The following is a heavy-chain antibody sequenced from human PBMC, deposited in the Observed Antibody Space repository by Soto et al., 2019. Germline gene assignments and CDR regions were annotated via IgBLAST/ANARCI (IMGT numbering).Heavy chain of an antibody. CDR3: ARDINRLFATIFYGYFDY. Sequence: SETLSLICAVYGGSFSGYYWSWIRQPPGKGLEWIGEINHSGSTNYNPSLKSRVTISVDTSKNQFSLKLSSVTAADTAVYYCARDINRLFATIFYGYFDYWGQGTLVTVSS. CDR1: GGSFSGYY. D-gene: IGHD3-9*01. CDR2: INHSGST. V-gene: IGHV4-34*01. J-gene: IGHJ4*02.